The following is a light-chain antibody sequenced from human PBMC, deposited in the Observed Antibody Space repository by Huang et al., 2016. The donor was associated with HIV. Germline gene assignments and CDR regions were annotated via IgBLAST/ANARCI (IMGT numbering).Light chain of an antibody. CDR3: QQYDNLPLT. CDR1: QDISKY. V-gene: IGKV1-33*01. J-gene: IGKJ4*01. Sequence: DIQMTQSPSSLSASVGDRVTITCQASQDISKYLSWYQQKRGKAPNLLIYDASNLAAGVPSRFSGGGSGTDFTLTISSLQPEEFATYYCQQYDNLPLTFGGGTKVEIK. CDR2: DAS.